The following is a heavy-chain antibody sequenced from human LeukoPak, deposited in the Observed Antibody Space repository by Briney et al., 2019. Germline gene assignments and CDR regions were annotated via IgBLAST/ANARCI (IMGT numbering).Heavy chain of an antibody. J-gene: IGHJ4*02. CDR1: GFTFSSYS. D-gene: IGHD1-14*01. CDR3: SRDFNGRNDF. CDR2: INPDGSRT. Sequence: PGGSLRLSCAASGFTFSSYSMNWVGQAPGKGLEWVSRINPDGSRTDYAESVKGRFTISRDNAKNTLSLEMNSLGDEDTAVYYCSRDFNGRNDFWGQGTLVTVSS. V-gene: IGHV3-74*01.